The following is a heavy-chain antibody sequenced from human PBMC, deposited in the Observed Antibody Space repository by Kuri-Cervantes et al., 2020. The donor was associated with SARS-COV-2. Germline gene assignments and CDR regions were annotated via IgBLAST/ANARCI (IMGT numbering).Heavy chain of an antibody. Sequence: LSLTCAASGFTFSSCGMHWVRQAPGKGLEWVAVISYDGSNKYYADSVKGRFTISRDNSKNTLYLQMNSLRAEDTAVYYCVGELLDAFDIWGQGTMVTVSS. J-gene: IGHJ3*02. CDR2: ISYDGSNK. CDR3: VGELLDAFDI. CDR1: GFTFSSCG. D-gene: IGHD3-10*01. V-gene: IGHV3-30*19.